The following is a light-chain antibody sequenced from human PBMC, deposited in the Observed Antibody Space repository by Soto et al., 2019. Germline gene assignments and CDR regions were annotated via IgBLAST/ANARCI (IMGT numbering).Light chain of an antibody. CDR3: AAWDGSLNNVL. Sequence: QSVLTQPPSASGTPGQRVTISCSGSASSIGTNTVNWYRQLPGTAPKLLIYGDNQRPSGVPDRFSGSKSGTSASLAISGLQSEDEAEYYCAAWDGSLNNVLFGGGTKVTAL. CDR1: ASSIGTNT. V-gene: IGLV1-44*01. CDR2: GDN. J-gene: IGLJ2*01.